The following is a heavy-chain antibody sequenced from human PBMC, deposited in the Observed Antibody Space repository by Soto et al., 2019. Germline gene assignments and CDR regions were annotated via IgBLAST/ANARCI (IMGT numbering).Heavy chain of an antibody. D-gene: IGHD3-16*01. CDR1: GGTFSSYA. CDR2: IIPIFGTA. CDR3: ARDKGQFGAGDRPLPYYYYGMDA. J-gene: IGHJ6*02. Sequence: SVKVSCKASGGTFSSYAISWVRQAPGQGLEWMGGIIPIFGTANYAQKFQGRVTITADESTSTAYMELSSLRSEDTAVYYCARDKGQFGAGDRPLPYYYYGMDACGQGTKVTVYS. V-gene: IGHV1-69*13.